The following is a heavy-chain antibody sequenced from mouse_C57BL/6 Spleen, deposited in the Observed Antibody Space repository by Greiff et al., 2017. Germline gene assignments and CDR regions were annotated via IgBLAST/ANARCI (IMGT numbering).Heavy chain of an antibody. Sequence: QVQLKQSGAELARPGASVKLSCKASGYTFTSYGIRWVKQRTGQGLEWIGEIYPRSGNTYYNEKFKGKATLTADKSSSTAYMELRSLTSGDSAVYFCGRGAGSSGLPFDYWGQGTTLPVSS. CDR2: IYPRSGNT. D-gene: IGHD1-1*01. CDR1: GYTFTSYG. J-gene: IGHJ2*01. CDR3: GRGAGSSGLPFDY. V-gene: IGHV1-81*01.